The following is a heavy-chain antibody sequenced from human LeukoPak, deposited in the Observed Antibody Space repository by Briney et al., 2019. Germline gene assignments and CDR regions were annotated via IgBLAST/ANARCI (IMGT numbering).Heavy chain of an antibody. Sequence: SETLSLTCTVSGGSISSSSYFWGWIRQPPGKGLEWIGSIYYSGSTYYNPSLKSRVTISVDTSKNQFSLKLSSVTAADTAVYYCARGEGVGATSFDYWGQGTLVTVSS. V-gene: IGHV4-39*07. J-gene: IGHJ4*02. CDR3: ARGEGVGATSFDY. CDR1: GGSISSSSYF. CDR2: IYYSGST. D-gene: IGHD1-26*01.